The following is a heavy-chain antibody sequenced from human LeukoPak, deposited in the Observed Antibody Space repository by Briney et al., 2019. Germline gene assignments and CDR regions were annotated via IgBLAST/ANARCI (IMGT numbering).Heavy chain of an antibody. CDR3: ARVPIVVVPAATSPFNYYYYGMDV. V-gene: IGHV4-31*03. Sequence: PSQTLSLTCTVSGGSISSGGYYWSWIRQHPGKDLEWIGYIYYSGSTYYNPSLKSRVTISVDTSKNQFSLKLSSVTAADTAVYYCARVPIVVVPAATSPFNYYYYGMDVWGQGTTVTVSS. CDR2: IYYSGST. D-gene: IGHD2-2*01. J-gene: IGHJ6*02. CDR1: GGSISSGGYY.